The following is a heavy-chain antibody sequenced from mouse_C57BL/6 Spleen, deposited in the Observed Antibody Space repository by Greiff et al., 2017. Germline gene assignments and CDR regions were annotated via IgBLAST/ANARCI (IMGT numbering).Heavy chain of an antibody. J-gene: IGHJ4*01. CDR2: IYPGGGYT. Sequence: QVQLQQSGAELVRPGTSVKMSCKASGYTFTNYWIGWAKQRPGHGLEWIGDIYPGGGYTNYNEKFKGKATLTADKSSSTAYMQFSSLTSEDSAIYYLARDGQNAMDYWGQGTSVTVSS. CDR3: ARDGQNAMDY. V-gene: IGHV1-63*01. D-gene: IGHD2-3*01. CDR1: GYTFTNYW.